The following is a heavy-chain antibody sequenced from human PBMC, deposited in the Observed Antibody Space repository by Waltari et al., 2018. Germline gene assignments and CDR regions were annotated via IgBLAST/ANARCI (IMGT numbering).Heavy chain of an antibody. V-gene: IGHV4-38-2*01. CDR2: IYHSGST. Sequence: QVQLQESGPGLVKPSETLSLTCAVSGYSISSGYYWGWIRQPPGKGLEWIGSIYHSGSTYYNPSLKSRVTISVDTSKNQFSLKLSSVTAADMAVYYCATSGDLDPTLGYCSGGSCYRGNWFDPWGQGTLVTVSS. D-gene: IGHD2-15*01. CDR1: GYSISSGYY. J-gene: IGHJ5*02. CDR3: ATSGDLDPTLGYCSGGSCYRGNWFDP.